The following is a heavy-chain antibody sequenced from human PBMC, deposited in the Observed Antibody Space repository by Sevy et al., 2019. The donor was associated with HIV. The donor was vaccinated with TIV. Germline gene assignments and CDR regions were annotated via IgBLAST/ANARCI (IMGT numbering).Heavy chain of an antibody. CDR3: VRADPAQHFDS. J-gene: IGHJ4*02. V-gene: IGHV1-46*01. CDR2: IDPSGGNA. Sequence: ASVKVSCKASGDTFTNNYMHWVRQAPGQGLEWMGIIDPSGGNASYAQKFQGRVSRTRDTATSTIYLDLSSLRSEDTAVYYCVRADPAQHFDSWGQGTLVTVSS. CDR1: GDTFTNNY.